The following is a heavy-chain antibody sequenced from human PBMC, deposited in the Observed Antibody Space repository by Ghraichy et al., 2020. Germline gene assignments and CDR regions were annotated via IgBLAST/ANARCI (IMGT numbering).Heavy chain of an antibody. V-gene: IGHV2-5*02. Sequence: SGPTLVKPTQTLTLTCTLSGFSLSTSDVAVAWIRQPPGKALEWLALIYWDDDKRYSPSLKSRLSITKDTSKTQVVLTVTNIDPVDTATYFCARRRGQGRFDYWGQGTPVTVSS. J-gene: IGHJ4*02. CDR1: GFSLSTSDVA. CDR3: ARRRGQGRFDY. CDR2: IYWDDDK.